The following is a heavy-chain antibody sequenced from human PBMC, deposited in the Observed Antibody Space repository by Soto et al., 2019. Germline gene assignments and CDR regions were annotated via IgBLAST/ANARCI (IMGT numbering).Heavy chain of an antibody. V-gene: IGHV3-23*01. CDR1: GFTFSSYA. CDR3: AKLVDKSLDDY. CDR2: ISGSGGTT. D-gene: IGHD3-16*01. Sequence: GGSLRLSCGASGFTFSSYAMSWVRQAPGKGLEWVSTISGSGGTTYYADSVKGRFSVSRDNSKNTLFLHMNSLRAEDTAVYFCAKLVDKSLDDYWGQGALVTVSS. J-gene: IGHJ4*02.